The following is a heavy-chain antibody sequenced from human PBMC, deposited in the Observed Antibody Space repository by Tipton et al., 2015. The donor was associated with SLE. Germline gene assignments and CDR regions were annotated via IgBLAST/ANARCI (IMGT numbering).Heavy chain of an antibody. V-gene: IGHV1-2*02. CDR1: GYTFTGYY. CDR3: ARSPILYYDFWSGYPDYFDY. J-gene: IGHJ4*02. CDR2: INPNSGGT. D-gene: IGHD3-3*01. Sequence: QGQLVQSGAEVKKPGASVKVSCKASGYTFTGYYMHWVRQAPGQGLEWMGWINPNSGGTNYAQKFQGRVTMTRDTSISTAYMELSRLRSDDTAVYYCARSPILYYDFWSGYPDYFDYWGQGTLVTVSS.